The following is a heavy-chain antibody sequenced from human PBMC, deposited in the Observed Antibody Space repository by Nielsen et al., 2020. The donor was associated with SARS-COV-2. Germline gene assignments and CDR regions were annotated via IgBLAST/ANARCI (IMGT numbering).Heavy chain of an antibody. CDR2: IKEDGSEK. CDR3: ARGHSSAWYYSDY. V-gene: IGHV3-7*03. Sequence: GGSLKISCAASGFTFSSYWMNWVRQAPGKGLEWVANIKEDGSEKYHVDSVKGRFTISRDNAKNSLYLHMNSLRAEDTAVYYCARGHSSAWYYSDYWGQGTLVTVSS. CDR1: GFTFSSYW. J-gene: IGHJ4*02. D-gene: IGHD6-19*01.